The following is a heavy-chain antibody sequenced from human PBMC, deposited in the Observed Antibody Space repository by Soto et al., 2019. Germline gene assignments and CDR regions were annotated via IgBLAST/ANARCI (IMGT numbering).Heavy chain of an antibody. D-gene: IGHD5-12*01. Sequence: QVQLQESSPGLVKPSQTLSLTCTVSGGSISSGGYYWSWIRQHPGKGLEWIGYIYYSGSTYYNPSLKSRVTISVDTSKNQFSLKLSSVTAADTAVYYCARDGPHRDGYNIYYYYGMDVWGQGTTVTVSS. CDR3: ARDGPHRDGYNIYYYYGMDV. CDR1: GGSISSGGYY. V-gene: IGHV4-31*03. CDR2: IYYSGST. J-gene: IGHJ6*02.